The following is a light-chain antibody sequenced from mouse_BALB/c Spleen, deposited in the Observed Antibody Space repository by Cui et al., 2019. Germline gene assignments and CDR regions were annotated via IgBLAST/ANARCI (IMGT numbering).Light chain of an antibody. J-gene: IGKJ5*01. CDR3: QHHYGIPLT. CDR1: ENIYSY. CDR2: NAK. Sequence: DIQMTQSPASLSAAVGETVTITCRASENIYSYLAWYQQKQGKSPQLLVYNAKTLAEGVPSRFSGSGSGTQFSLKINSLQPEDFGSYYCQHHYGIPLTFGAGTKLELK. V-gene: IGKV12-44*01.